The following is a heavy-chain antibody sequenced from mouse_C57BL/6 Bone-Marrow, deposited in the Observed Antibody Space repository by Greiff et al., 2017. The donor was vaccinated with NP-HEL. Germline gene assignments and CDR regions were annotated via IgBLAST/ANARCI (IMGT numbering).Heavy chain of an antibody. CDR2: IYPGGGYT. V-gene: IGHV1-63*01. J-gene: IGHJ4*01. D-gene: IGHD1-1*01. Sequence: QVQLKEFGAELVRPGTSVKMSCKASGYTFTNYWIGWVKQRPGHGLEWIGDIYPGGGYTNYNEKFKGKATLTADKSSSTAYMQFSSLTSEDSAIYYCARGPNYHCSSYAMDYWGQGTSVTVSS. CDR3: ARGPNYHCSSYAMDY. CDR1: GYTFTNYW.